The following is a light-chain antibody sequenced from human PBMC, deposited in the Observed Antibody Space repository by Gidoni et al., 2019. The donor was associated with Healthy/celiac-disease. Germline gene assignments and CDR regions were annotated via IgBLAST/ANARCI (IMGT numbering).Light chain of an antibody. CDR2: WAS. Sequence: DIVMTQSPDSLAVSLGERATINCKSSQNVLYSSNNKNYLAWFQQKPGQPPKLLFYWASTRESGVPDRFTGSGSGTDFTLTTSSLQAEDVAVYYCQQYYTTPPTFGQGTKVEIK. V-gene: IGKV4-1*01. CDR3: QQYYTTPPT. CDR1: QNVLYSSNNKNY. J-gene: IGKJ1*01.